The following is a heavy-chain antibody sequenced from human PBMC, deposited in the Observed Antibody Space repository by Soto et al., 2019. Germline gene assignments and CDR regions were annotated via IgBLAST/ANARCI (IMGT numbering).Heavy chain of an antibody. J-gene: IGHJ4*02. CDR1: GFTFSNYA. Sequence: QVQVVESGGGVVQPGRSLRLSCAASGFTFSNYAMHWVRQAPGKGLEWVAVISYDGSNKYYADSVKGRFTSSRDDSKNTLYLQMNSLRAEDTAVYYCARERSNSSSPCFDYWRQGTLVNVSS. V-gene: IGHV3-30-3*01. D-gene: IGHD6-6*01. CDR2: ISYDGSNK. CDR3: ARERSNSSSPCFDY.